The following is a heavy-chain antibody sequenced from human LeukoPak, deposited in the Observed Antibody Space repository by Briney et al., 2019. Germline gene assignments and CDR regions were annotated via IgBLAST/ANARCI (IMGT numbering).Heavy chain of an antibody. J-gene: IGHJ4*02. D-gene: IGHD3-3*01. CDR3: ATHEPDFWSGYLDY. CDR2: ISTYNGNT. Sequence: ASVKVSCKASGYTFTTYGIIWVRQAPGQGLEWMGWISTYNGNTNYAQKLQGRVTLTTDTSTSTAYMELRSLRSDDTAVYYCATHEPDFWSGYLDYWGQGTLVTVSS. V-gene: IGHV1-18*01. CDR1: GYTFTTYG.